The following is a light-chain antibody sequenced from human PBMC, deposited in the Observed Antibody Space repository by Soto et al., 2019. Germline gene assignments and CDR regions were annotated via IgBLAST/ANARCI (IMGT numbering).Light chain of an antibody. CDR1: SSDVGGYNY. CDR2: EVS. V-gene: IGLV2-14*01. CDR3: GSYTTSSNYV. J-gene: IGLJ1*01. Sequence: QSALTQPASVSGSPGQSITISCTGTSSDVGGYNYVSWYQQHPGKAPKLMISEVSTRPSGVSNRFSGSKSGNTASLTISGLQAEDEADYYCGSYTTSSNYVFGTGTKVTV.